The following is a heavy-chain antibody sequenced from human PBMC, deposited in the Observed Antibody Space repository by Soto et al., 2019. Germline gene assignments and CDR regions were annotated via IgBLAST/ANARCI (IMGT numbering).Heavy chain of an antibody. CDR2: ISAYNGNT. CDR1: GYTFTSYG. CDR3: ARVKEVLWFGEFPGDWFDP. D-gene: IGHD3-10*01. J-gene: IGHJ5*02. Sequence: ASVKVSCKASGYTFTSYGISWVRQAPGQGLEWMGWISAYNGNTNYAQKLQGRVTMTTDTSTSTAYMELRSLRSDDTAVYYCARVKEVLWFGEFPGDWFDPWGQGTLVNVSS. V-gene: IGHV1-18*01.